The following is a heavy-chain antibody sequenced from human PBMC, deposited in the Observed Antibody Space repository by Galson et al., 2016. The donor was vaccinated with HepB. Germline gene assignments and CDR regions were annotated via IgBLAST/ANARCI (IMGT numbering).Heavy chain of an antibody. Sequence: TYGMHWVRQAPGQRLEWMGWINGGNGRTKYSQKLQGRVTITRDTSASTAYMGLRSLRSEDTAVYYCARDHGLRYFDWLFSYYGMDVWGQGTTVTVSS. CDR1: TYG. V-gene: IGHV1-3*01. D-gene: IGHD3-9*01. CDR3: ARDHGLRYFDWLFSYYGMDV. CDR2: INGGNGRT. J-gene: IGHJ6*02.